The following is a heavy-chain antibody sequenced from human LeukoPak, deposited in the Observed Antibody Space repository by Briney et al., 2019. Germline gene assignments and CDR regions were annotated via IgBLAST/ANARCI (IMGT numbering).Heavy chain of an antibody. D-gene: IGHD1-14*01. V-gene: IGHV3-30*18. J-gene: IGHJ6*04. CDR3: AKAPEYSDYYGMDV. Sequence: PGGSLRLSCAASGFTFSSYGMHWVRQAPGKGLEWVAVISYDGSNKYYADSVKGRFTISRDNSKNTLYLQMNSLRAEDTAVYYCAKAPEYSDYYGMDVWGKGTTVTVSS. CDR1: GFTFSSYG. CDR2: ISYDGSNK.